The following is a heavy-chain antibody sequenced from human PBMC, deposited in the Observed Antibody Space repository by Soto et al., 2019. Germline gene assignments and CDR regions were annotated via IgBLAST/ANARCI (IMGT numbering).Heavy chain of an antibody. CDR3: VKFRGRAYHYYYMDV. V-gene: IGHV3-23*01. D-gene: IGHD3-16*01. CDR2: GGSGGST. J-gene: IGHJ6*03. CDR1: GLGFTTYG. Sequence: DVQLLESGGGLAQRGGSLRPSCAASGLGFTTYGMTGVGQPPGKGLEWVSYGGSGGSTYYADSVKGRFTISRDNSKNKLYLQMNSLRAEDTAVYYCVKFRGRAYHYYYMDVWGNGTTVTVSS.